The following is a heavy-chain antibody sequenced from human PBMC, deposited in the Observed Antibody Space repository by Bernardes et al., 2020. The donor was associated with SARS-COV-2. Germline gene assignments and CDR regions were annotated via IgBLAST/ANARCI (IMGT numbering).Heavy chain of an antibody. D-gene: IGHD6-19*01. V-gene: IGHV3-30*18. J-gene: IGHJ5*02. Sequence: GRSLRLCCAASGFTFSSYGMHWVRQAPGKALEWVAVISYDGSNTDYADSVKGRFTISRDDSKNTLYLQMSSLRPEDTAIYYCAKSTSQWLTGGWFDPWGQGTLVTVSS. CDR1: GFTFSSYG. CDR2: ISYDGSNT. CDR3: AKSTSQWLTGGWFDP.